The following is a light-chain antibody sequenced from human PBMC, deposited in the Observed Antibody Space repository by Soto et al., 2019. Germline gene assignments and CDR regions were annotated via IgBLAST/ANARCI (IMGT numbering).Light chain of an antibody. V-gene: IGKV3-11*01. CDR1: QSFRGL. J-gene: IGKJ5*01. CDR3: QQRHMWPIP. CDR2: DAY. Sequence: EVVLTQAPVTLNLSPGERATLSCRASQSFRGLLAWYQQKPGQAPRLLIYDAYNRATGIPPRFSGSGSGTDFTLTISSLEPEDSAVYYCQQRHMWPIPFGQRTRPEI.